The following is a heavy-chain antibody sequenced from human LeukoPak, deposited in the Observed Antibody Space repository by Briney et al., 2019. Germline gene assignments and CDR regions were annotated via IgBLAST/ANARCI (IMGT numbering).Heavy chain of an antibody. J-gene: IGHJ5*02. CDR1: GGSISSGGYS. CDR2: IYHSGST. V-gene: IGHV4-30-2*05. CDR3: ARSPRYCSGGSCYSWFDP. Sequence: PSETLSLTCAVSGGSISSGGYSWSWIRQPPGKGLEWIGYIYHSGSTYYNPSLKSRVTISVDTSKNQFSLKLSSVTAADTAVYYCARSPRYCSGGSCYSWFDPWGQGTLVTVSS. D-gene: IGHD2-15*01.